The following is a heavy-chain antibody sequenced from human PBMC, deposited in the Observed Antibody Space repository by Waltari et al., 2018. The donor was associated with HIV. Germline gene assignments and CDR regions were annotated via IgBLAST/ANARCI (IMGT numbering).Heavy chain of an antibody. CDR3: ARGRNSEDY. J-gene: IGHJ4*02. CDR2: IDSTGSST. CDR1: GFTSGGSH. V-gene: IGHV3-48*01. Sequence: EVQLVASGGGLEQPGGSRRLSCAASGFTSGGSHRNWVRHAPGKGLEWISYIDSTGSSTYYADSVKGRFIISRDNAKSLLYLHMSSLRVDDTALYYCARGRNSEDYWGQGILVTVSS.